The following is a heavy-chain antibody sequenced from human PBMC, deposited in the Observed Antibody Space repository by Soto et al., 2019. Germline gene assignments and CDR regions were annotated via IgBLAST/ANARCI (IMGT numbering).Heavy chain of an antibody. CDR2: ISFSGNTI. J-gene: IGHJ4*02. V-gene: IGHV3-48*02. Sequence: VQLVESGGGLVQPGGSLRLSCAASGFTFDDYGMNWVRQAPGKRLEWVSFISFSGNTIYYADSVRGRFTISRDNAKSILFLQMNSLRDDDTATDYCARRLDPLQYSDYWGRGTLVTVSS. CDR3: ARRLDPLQYSDY. CDR1: GFTFDDYG. D-gene: IGHD5-18*01.